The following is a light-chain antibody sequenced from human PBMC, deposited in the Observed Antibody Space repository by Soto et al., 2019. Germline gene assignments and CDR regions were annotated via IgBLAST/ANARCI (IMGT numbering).Light chain of an antibody. V-gene: IGKV3-15*01. CDR2: AAS. CDR3: QQYNNWPPYT. J-gene: IGKJ2*01. CDR1: QSVSSN. Sequence: EIVMTQSPATLSVSPGERATLSCRASQSVSSNLAWYQQKPGQAPRLLIYAASTRSTGIPARLSGSGSGTELTLTICRLHSEDFAVYYCQQYNNWPPYTFGQGTRLEIK.